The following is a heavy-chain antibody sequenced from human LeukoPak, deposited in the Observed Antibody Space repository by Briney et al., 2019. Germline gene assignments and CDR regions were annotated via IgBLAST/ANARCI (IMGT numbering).Heavy chain of an antibody. J-gene: IGHJ4*02. Sequence: ASVKVPCKASGYTFTSYGISWVRQAPGQGLEWMGWISAYNRNTNYAQNYQDRVTMTTDTSTSTVYMELKSLRSDDTAIYYCARDTDSYDYVWGTYRYFDYWGQGTLVTVSS. V-gene: IGHV1-18*01. CDR3: ARDTDSYDYVWGTYRYFDY. CDR1: GYTFTSYG. CDR2: ISAYNRNT. D-gene: IGHD3-16*02.